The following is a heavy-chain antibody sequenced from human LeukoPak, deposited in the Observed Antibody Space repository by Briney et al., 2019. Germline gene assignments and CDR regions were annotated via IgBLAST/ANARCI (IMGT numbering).Heavy chain of an antibody. V-gene: IGHV4-31*03. J-gene: IGHJ5*02. CDR2: IYYSGST. CDR3: ARMGIAEAGMMFDP. CDR1: GGSISSGRYY. Sequence: PSETLSLTCTVSGGSISSGRYYWSWIRQHPEKGLEWIGYIYYSGSTYYNPSLKSRVTISVDTSKNQFSLKLSSVAAAGTAVYYCARMGIAEAGMMFDPWGQGTLVTVSS. D-gene: IGHD6-19*01.